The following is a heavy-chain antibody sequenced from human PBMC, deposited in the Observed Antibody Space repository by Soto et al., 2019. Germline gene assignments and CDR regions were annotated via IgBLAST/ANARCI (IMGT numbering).Heavy chain of an antibody. V-gene: IGHV4-30-2*01. Sequence: SETLSLTCTVSGGSISSGGYSWSWIRQPPGKGLEWIGYIYHSGSTYYNPSLKSRVTISVDRSKNQFSLKLSSVTAADTAVYYCARGSNVDTAMVSNWFDAWGQGTLVTVSS. CDR3: ARGSNVDTAMVSNWFDA. CDR2: IYHSGST. J-gene: IGHJ5*02. D-gene: IGHD5-18*01. CDR1: GGSISSGGYS.